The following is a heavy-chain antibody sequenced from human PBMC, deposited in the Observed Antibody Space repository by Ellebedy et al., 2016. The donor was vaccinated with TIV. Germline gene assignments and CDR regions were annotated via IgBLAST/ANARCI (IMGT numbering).Heavy chain of an antibody. CDR3: ARQRGLRTTRFDP. J-gene: IGHJ5*02. CDR1: GGSISSYY. CDR2: IYYSGST. Sequence: SETLSLTXTVSGGSISSYYWNWIRQPPGKGLEWIGYIYYSGSTNYNPSLKSRVTISVDTSKNQFSLKLSSVTAADTAVYYCARQRGLRTTRFDPWGQGTLVTVSS. V-gene: IGHV4-59*08. D-gene: IGHD4-17*01.